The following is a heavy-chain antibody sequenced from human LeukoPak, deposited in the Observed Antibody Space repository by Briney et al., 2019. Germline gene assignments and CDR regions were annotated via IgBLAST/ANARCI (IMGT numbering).Heavy chain of an antibody. CDR3: AKVSYGVLDY. J-gene: IGHJ4*02. D-gene: IGHD4-17*01. V-gene: IGHV3-48*03. Sequence: GGSLRLSCAASGFTFSSYEMNWVRQAPGKGLEWVSYISSSGSTIYYADSVKGRFTISRDNAKNTLSLQMNSLRAEDTAIYYCAKVSYGVLDYWGQGTLVTVSS. CDR2: ISSSGSTI. CDR1: GFTFSSYE.